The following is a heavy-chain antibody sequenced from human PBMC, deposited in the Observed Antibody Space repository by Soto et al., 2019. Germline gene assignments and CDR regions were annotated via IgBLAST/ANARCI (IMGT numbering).Heavy chain of an antibody. Sequence: GGSLRLSCAASGFTFSSYGMHWVRQAPGKGLEWVAVIWYDGSNKYYADSVKGRFTISRDNSKNTLYLQMNSLRAEDTAVYYCARVDIVASDAFDIWGQGTMVTVSS. D-gene: IGHD5-12*01. CDR1: GFTFSSYG. J-gene: IGHJ3*02. CDR2: IWYDGSNK. V-gene: IGHV3-33*01. CDR3: ARVDIVASDAFDI.